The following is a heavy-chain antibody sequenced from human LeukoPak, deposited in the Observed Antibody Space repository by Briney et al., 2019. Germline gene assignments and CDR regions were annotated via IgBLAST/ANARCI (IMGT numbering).Heavy chain of an antibody. CDR3: AKDRVRRYFDWLPLDY. CDR2: ISSSGSTI. CDR1: GFTFSDYY. D-gene: IGHD3-9*01. J-gene: IGHJ4*02. Sequence: GGSLRLSCAASGFTFSDYYMSWIRQAPGKGLEWVSYISSSGSTIYYADSVKGRFTISRDNAKNSLYLQMNSLRAEDTAVYYCAKDRVRRYFDWLPLDYWGQGTLVTVSS. V-gene: IGHV3-11*04.